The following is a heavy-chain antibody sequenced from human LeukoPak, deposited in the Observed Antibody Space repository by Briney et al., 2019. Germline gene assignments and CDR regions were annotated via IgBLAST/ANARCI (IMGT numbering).Heavy chain of an antibody. CDR1: GFTVSSNY. Sequence: GGSLRLSCAASGFTVSSNYMSWVRQAPGKGLEWVSVIYSGGSTYYADSVKGRFTISRDNSKNTLYLQMNSLRAEDAAVYYCARVPYYYDSSEAAYFDYWGQGTLVTVSS. CDR3: ARVPYYYDSSEAAYFDY. CDR2: IYSGGST. J-gene: IGHJ4*02. V-gene: IGHV3-66*01. D-gene: IGHD3-22*01.